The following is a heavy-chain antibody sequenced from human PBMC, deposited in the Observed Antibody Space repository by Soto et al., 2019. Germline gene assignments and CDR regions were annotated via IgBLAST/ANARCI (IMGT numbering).Heavy chain of an antibody. CDR3: TRDASRDSSARGWFDP. CDR1: GFTFRSFT. D-gene: IGHD6-13*01. J-gene: IGHJ5*02. CDR2: ISSNSAYI. V-gene: IGHV3-21*01. Sequence: GGSLRLSCAASGFTFRSFTMNWVRQSPGKGLEWVSTISSNSAYIYYTDALRGRFTISRDNAKNSLHLQMNSLRAEDTAVYYCTRDASRDSSARGWFDPWGPGTLVTVSS.